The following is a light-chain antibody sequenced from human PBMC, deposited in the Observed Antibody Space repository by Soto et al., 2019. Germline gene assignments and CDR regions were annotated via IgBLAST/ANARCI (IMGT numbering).Light chain of an antibody. V-gene: IGLV2-8*01. Sequence: QSALTQPPSASGSPGQSVAISCTGTSSDVGGYNYVSWYQQHPGKAPKLMIYEVNKRPSGVPDRFSGSKSGNTASLTVSGLQAEEAADYYCRSSAGSSNVFGTGTKLTVL. CDR3: RSSAGSSNV. CDR1: SSDVGGYNY. J-gene: IGLJ1*01. CDR2: EVN.